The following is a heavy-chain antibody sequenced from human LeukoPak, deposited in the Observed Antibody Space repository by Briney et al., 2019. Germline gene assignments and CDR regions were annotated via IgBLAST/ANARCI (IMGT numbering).Heavy chain of an antibody. Sequence: GASVKVSCKASGGTFSSYAVSWVRQASGQGLEWMGGIIPIFGTANYAQKFQGRVTITTDESTSTAYMELSSLRSEDTAVYYCARDRINSNVLLHYWGQGTLVTVSS. D-gene: IGHD3-10*01. CDR3: ARDRINSNVLLHY. V-gene: IGHV1-69*05. CDR2: IIPIFGTA. J-gene: IGHJ4*02. CDR1: GGTFSSYA.